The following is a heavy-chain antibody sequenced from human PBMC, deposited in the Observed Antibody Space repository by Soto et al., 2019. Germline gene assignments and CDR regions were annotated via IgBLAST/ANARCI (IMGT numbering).Heavy chain of an antibody. CDR2: ISSSSSTI. D-gene: IGHD3-3*01. CDR3: ARAGDIYTIFGVVPNNAGSYYMDV. CDR1: GFTFSSYS. J-gene: IGHJ6*03. V-gene: IGHV3-48*01. Sequence: GGSLRLSCAASGFTFSSYSMNWVRQAPGKGLEWVSYISSSSSTIYYADSVKGRFTISRDNAKNSLYLQMNSLRAEDTAVYYCARAGDIYTIFGVVPNNAGSYYMDVWGKGTTVTVSS.